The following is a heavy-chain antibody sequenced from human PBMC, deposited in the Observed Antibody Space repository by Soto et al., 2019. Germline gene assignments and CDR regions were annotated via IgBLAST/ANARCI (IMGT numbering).Heavy chain of an antibody. CDR3: AKTYPGG. CDR2: ISGMEDRT. J-gene: IGHJ4*02. CDR1: GFNLRDQA. D-gene: IGHD3-10*01. Sequence: LQSGGGIAQPGGSLRLSCTASGFNLRDQALSWVRQAPGGGLEWVSGISGMEDRTNYADFVKGRFFISKDRAKNTLNLQMNGLRDDDTAVYYCAKTYPGGWGQGTQVTVSS. V-gene: IGHV3-23*01.